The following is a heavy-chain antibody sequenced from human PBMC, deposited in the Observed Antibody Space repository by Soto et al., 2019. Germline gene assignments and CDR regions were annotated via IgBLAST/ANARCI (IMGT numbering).Heavy chain of an antibody. D-gene: IGHD5-12*01. Sequence: EVQLLESGGGLVQSGGTLTITCTASGFVFSNYAVTWVRRTPGQGLEWVSAITASGGTTYYADSVKGRFTISRDNSRDKLFLHMRSLRADDTALYYCVRGIYPSFAGGPFDLWGQGTLVTVSS. CDR1: GFVFSNYA. CDR2: ITASGGTT. CDR3: VRGIYPSFAGGPFDL. J-gene: IGHJ4*02. V-gene: IGHV3-23*01.